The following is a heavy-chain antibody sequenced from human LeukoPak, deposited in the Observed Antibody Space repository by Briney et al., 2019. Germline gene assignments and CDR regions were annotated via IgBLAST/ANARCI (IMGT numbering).Heavy chain of an antibody. Sequence: GGSLRLFCAASGFTFSSYAMSWVRQAPGKGLEWVSAISGSGGSTYYADSVKGRFTISRDTSKNTLYLQMNSLRAEDTAVYYCAKEGGYSGYDLTYYFDYWGQGTLVTVSS. J-gene: IGHJ4*02. V-gene: IGHV3-23*01. CDR2: ISGSGGST. CDR1: GFTFSSYA. D-gene: IGHD5-12*01. CDR3: AKEGGYSGYDLTYYFDY.